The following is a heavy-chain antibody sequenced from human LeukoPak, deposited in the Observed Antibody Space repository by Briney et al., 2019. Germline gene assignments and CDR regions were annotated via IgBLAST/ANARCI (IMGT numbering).Heavy chain of an antibody. J-gene: IGHJ4*02. D-gene: IGHD6-13*01. Sequence: GGSLRLSCAASGFTFSSYSINWVRQAPGKGLEWVSSISSSSTYIYYADSVKGRFTISRDNAKNSLYLQMNSLRAEDTAVYYCAKVGVGQQLVRGYFDYWGQGTLVTVSS. CDR1: GFTFSSYS. CDR2: ISSSSTYI. V-gene: IGHV3-21*06. CDR3: AKVGVGQQLVRGYFDY.